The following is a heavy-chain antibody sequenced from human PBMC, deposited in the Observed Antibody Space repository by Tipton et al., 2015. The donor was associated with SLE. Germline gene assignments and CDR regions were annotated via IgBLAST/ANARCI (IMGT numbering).Heavy chain of an antibody. CDR1: GGSVSSGSYY. Sequence: TLSLTCTVSGGSVSSGSYYWSWIRQPAGKGLEWIGYIYTSGSTNYNPSLKSRVTISVDTSKNQFSLKLSPVTAADTAVYYCARVPGYYDSSGYCYWGQGTLVTVSS. CDR2: IYTSGST. V-gene: IGHV4-61*09. CDR3: ARVPGYYDSSGYCY. J-gene: IGHJ4*02. D-gene: IGHD3-22*01.